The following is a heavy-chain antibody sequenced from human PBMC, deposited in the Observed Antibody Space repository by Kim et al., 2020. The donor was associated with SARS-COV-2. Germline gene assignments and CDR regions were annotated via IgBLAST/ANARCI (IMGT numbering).Heavy chain of an antibody. CDR2: IWYDGSNK. J-gene: IGHJ3*02. CDR3: ARDSTIVVVPAAIVGAFDI. D-gene: IGHD2-2*01. V-gene: IGHV3-33*01. Sequence: GGSLRLSCAASGFTFSSYGMHWVRQAPGKGLEWVAVIWYDGSNKYYADSVKGRFTISRDNSKNTLYLQMNSLRAEDTAVYYCARDSTIVVVPAAIVGAFDIWGQGTMVTVSS. CDR1: GFTFSSYG.